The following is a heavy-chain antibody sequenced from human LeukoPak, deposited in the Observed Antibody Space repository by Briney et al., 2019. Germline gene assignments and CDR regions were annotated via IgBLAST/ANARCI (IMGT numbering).Heavy chain of an antibody. CDR1: GYSFSTYW. CDR3: AKVVELATLTGDSYTYSYHMDV. D-gene: IGHD5-24*01. CDR2: IYHGDSDT. J-gene: IGHJ6*03. Sequence: GESLKISCQGSGYSFSTYWTGWVRQMPGKGLEWMGFIYHGDSDTRYSPAFQGQVTISADKYISSAYLQWSSLKPSDTAVYYCAKVVELATLTGDSYTYSYHMDVWGKGTAVTVSS. V-gene: IGHV5-51*01.